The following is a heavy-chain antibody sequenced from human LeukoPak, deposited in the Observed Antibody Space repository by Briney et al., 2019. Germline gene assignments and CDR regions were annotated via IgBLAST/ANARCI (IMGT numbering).Heavy chain of an antibody. CDR2: ISAYNGNT. D-gene: IGHD3-10*01. J-gene: IGHJ4*02. Sequence: ASVKVSCKASGYTFTSYGISWVRQAPGQGLEWMGWISAYNGNTNYAQKLQGRVTMTTDTSTSTAYMELRSLRSDDTAVYYCARELRITMVRGVIIKGRSFDYWGQGTLVTVS. CDR3: ARELRITMVRGVIIKGRSFDY. V-gene: IGHV1-18*01. CDR1: GYTFTSYG.